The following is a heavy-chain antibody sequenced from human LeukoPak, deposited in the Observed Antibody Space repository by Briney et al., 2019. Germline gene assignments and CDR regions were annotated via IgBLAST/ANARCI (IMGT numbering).Heavy chain of an antibody. CDR1: GGSISSGDYY. CDR3: ARVLIAAASTYYFDY. Sequence: SETLSLTCTVSGGSISSGDYYWSWIRQPPGKGLEWIGYIYYSGSTYYNLSLKSRVTISVDTSKNQFSLKLSSVTAADTAVYYCARVLIAAASTYYFDYWGQGTLVTVSS. J-gene: IGHJ4*02. D-gene: IGHD6-13*01. CDR2: IYYSGST. V-gene: IGHV4-30-4*08.